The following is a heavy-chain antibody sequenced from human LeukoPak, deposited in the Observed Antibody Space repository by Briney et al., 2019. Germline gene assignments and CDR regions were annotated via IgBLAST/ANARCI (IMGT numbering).Heavy chain of an antibody. D-gene: IGHD2-2*01. CDR3: ARGGIVVVPADAPDAFDI. CDR1: GGSISSGGYY. J-gene: IGHJ3*02. V-gene: IGHV4-31*03. CDR2: IYYSGGT. Sequence: SETLSLTCTVSGGSISSGGYYWSWIRQHPGKGLEWIGYIYYSGGTYYNPSLKSRVTISVDTSKNQFSLKLSSVTAADTAVYYCARGGIVVVPADAPDAFDIWGQGTMVTVSS.